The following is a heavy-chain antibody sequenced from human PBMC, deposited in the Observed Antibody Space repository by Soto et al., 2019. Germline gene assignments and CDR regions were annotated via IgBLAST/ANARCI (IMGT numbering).Heavy chain of an antibody. Sequence: EVQLLESGGGLVQPGGSLRLSCAASGFTFSSYAMSWVRQAPGKGLEWVSAISCSGGSTYYADSVKGRFTISRDNSKNTLYLQMNSLRAEDTAVYYCAKGSMVVPAAPYYFDYWGQGTLVTVSS. CDR3: AKGSMVVPAAPYYFDY. J-gene: IGHJ4*02. CDR1: GFTFSSYA. D-gene: IGHD2-2*01. V-gene: IGHV3-23*01. CDR2: ISCSGGST.